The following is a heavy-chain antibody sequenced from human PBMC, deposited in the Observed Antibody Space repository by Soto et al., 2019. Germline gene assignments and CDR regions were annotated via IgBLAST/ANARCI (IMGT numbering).Heavy chain of an antibody. CDR1: GFTFNNAW. V-gene: IGHV3-15*01. D-gene: IGHD5-18*01. CDR2: ITSISNGGTT. J-gene: IGHJ4*02. Sequence: PGGSLRLSCAASGFTFNNAWMNWVRQAPGKGLEWVGRITSISNGGTTEYAAPVKGRFSISRDDSEDTLYLQMNSLKTEDTAVYYCGSIHRGYWGQGTLVTVSS. CDR3: GSIHRGY.